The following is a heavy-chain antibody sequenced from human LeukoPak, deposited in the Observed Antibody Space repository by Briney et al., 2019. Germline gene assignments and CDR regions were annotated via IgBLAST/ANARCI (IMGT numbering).Heavy chain of an antibody. CDR1: GFTFSSYW. CDR3: AREESLLRYFDWLLSGGGNWFDP. D-gene: IGHD3-9*01. V-gene: IGHV3-7*03. J-gene: IGHJ5*02. Sequence: GGSLRLSCAASGFTFSSYWMSWVRQAPGKGLEWVANIKQDGSEKYYVDSVKGRFTISRDNAKNSLYLQMNSLRAEDTAVYYCAREESLLRYFDWLLSGGGNWFDPWGQGTLVTVSS. CDR2: IKQDGSEK.